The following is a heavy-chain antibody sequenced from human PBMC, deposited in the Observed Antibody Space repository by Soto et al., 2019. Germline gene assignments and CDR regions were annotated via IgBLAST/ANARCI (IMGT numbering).Heavy chain of an antibody. CDR2: IYYSGST. D-gene: IGHD3-10*01. Sequence: QVQLQESGPGLVKPSETLSLTCTVSGGSISSYYWSWIRQPPGKGLEWIGYIYYSGSTNYNPSLKSRFTISVDKSKTQFSLKLSSVTAADTAVYYCARQSVGPYGSGSYFDYWGQGTLVTVSS. V-gene: IGHV4-59*08. J-gene: IGHJ4*02. CDR1: GGSISSYY. CDR3: ARQSVGPYGSGSYFDY.